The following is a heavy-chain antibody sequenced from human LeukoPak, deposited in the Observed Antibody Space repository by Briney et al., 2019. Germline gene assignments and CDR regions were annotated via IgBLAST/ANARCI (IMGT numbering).Heavy chain of an antibody. CDR3: ARESYCSSTSCHDY. CDR1: GGSISSSSYY. D-gene: IGHD2-2*01. V-gene: IGHV4-39*07. J-gene: IGHJ4*02. CDR2: INHSGST. Sequence: SETLSLTCTVSGGSISSSSYYWSWIRQPPGKGLEWIGEINHSGSTNYNPSLKSRVAISVDTPKNQFSLKLSSVTAADTAVYYCARESYCSSTSCHDYWGQGTLVTVSS.